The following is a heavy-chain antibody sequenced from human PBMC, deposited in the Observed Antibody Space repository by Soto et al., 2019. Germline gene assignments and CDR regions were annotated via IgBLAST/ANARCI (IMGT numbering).Heavy chain of an antibody. CDR2: INPSGGST. V-gene: IGHV1-46*03. CDR3: SRDAWYSKTYRYDMDV. J-gene: IGHJ6*03. Sequence: QVQLVQSGAEVKKPGASVKVSCKASGYTFTNYYIHWVRQAPGQGLEWMGMINPSGGSTTYAQKFQGRVTMTSDTSTSTVCMELSSLRSEDTALYYCSRDAWYSKTYRYDMDVWGRGTTVTVSS. D-gene: IGHD5-18*01. CDR1: GYTFTNYY.